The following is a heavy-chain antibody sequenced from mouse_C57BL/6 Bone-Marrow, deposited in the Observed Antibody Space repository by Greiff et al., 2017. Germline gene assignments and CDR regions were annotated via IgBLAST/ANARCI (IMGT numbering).Heavy chain of an antibody. CDR3: ARRDGYAMDY. Sequence: QVTLKVSGPGILQSSQTLSLTCSFSGFSLSTYGMGVSWIRHPPGKGLEWLAHIYWDDDKRYNPYLKSRLTISKDTSRNQVFLKITSVDTADTATYYCARRDGYAMDYWGQGTSVTVSS. CDR2: IYWDDDK. V-gene: IGHV8-12*01. CDR1: GFSLSTYGMG. J-gene: IGHJ4*01.